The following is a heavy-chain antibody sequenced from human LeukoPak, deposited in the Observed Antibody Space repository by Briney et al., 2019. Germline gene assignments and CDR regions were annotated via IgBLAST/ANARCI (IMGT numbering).Heavy chain of an antibody. D-gene: IGHD6-13*01. Sequence: GGSLSLSRAVSGFTFRGYEMNWVRQAPGKGLEWVSHISSSGRTPPYADPVKGQSTISRTNAKSTLYLQMNSLRGEDTAGYYCARDSTHIAAAGRGDYWGQGTLVTVSS. CDR3: ARDSTHIAAAGRGDY. J-gene: IGHJ4*02. CDR1: GFTFRGYE. CDR2: ISSSGRTP. V-gene: IGHV3-48*03.